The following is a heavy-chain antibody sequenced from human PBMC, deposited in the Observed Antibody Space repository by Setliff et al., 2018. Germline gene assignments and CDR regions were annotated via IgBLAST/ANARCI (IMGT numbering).Heavy chain of an antibody. J-gene: IGHJ4*02. Sequence: GGSLRLSCAASGFRFSIYAMSWVRQAPGKGLEWVSSILGSGDSTYYADSVKGRFTISRDNSKNTLYLQMNSLRAEDTAVYYCTRSTSGAFDYWGQGALVTVSS. CDR3: TRSTSGAFDY. CDR1: GFRFSIYA. CDR2: ILGSGDST. D-gene: IGHD2-2*01. V-gene: IGHV3-23*01.